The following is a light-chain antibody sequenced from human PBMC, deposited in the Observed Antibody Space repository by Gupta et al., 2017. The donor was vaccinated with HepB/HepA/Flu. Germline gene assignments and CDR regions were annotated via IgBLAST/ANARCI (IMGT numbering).Light chain of an antibody. V-gene: IGKV1-39*01. CDR3: QQSDSTSWT. CDR2: AAS. Sequence: DIQMTQSPSSLSASVGDRVTITCRASQTISTYLNWYQHKPGKAPKVLISAASSLQSGVPSRFSGSGSGTDFTLTISSLQPEDFAIYYCQQSDSTSWTFGQGTKVEIK. J-gene: IGKJ1*01. CDR1: QTISTY.